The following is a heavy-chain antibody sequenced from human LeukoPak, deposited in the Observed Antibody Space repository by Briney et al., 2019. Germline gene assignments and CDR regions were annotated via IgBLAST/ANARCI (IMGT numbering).Heavy chain of an antibody. Sequence: SETLSLTCTVSGGSISSGVYYWSWIRQHPGKGLEWIGYIYYSGSASCNPSLKSRVTISVDTSKNQFSLKLSSVTAADTAVYYCARGASSGWPNWFDPWGQGTLVTVSS. CDR2: IYYSGSA. CDR1: GGSISSGVYY. D-gene: IGHD6-19*01. CDR3: ARGASSGWPNWFDP. V-gene: IGHV4-61*08. J-gene: IGHJ5*02.